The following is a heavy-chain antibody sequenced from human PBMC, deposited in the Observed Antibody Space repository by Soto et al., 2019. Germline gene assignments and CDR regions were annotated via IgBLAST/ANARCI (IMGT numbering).Heavy chain of an antibody. V-gene: IGHV1-69*02. CDR3: AITLLNGLAHFYYGMDV. D-gene: IGHD2-8*01. CDR2: IIPILGIA. J-gene: IGHJ6*02. Sequence: QVQLVQSGAEVKKPGSSVKVSCKASGGTFSSYTISWVRQAPGQGLAWMGRIIPILGIAHYAQKFQGRVTIPADKSTSTAYMELSSLRSEDTAVYYRAITLLNGLAHFYYGMDVWGQGTTVTVSS. CDR1: GGTFSSYT.